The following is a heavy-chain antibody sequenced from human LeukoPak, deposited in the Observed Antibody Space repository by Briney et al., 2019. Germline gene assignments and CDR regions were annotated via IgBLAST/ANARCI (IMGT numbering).Heavy chain of an antibody. J-gene: IGHJ4*02. D-gene: IGHD6-19*01. V-gene: IGHV1-24*01. Sequence: ASVKVSCKVSGYTLTELSMHWVRQAPGKGLEWMGGFDPEDGETIYAQKFQGRVTMTEDTSTDTAYMELSSLRAEDTAVYYCATAPILAYLYSGGWYTPFDYWGQGTLVTVSS. CDR2: FDPEDGET. CDR1: GYTLTELS. CDR3: ATAPILAYLYSGGWYTPFDY.